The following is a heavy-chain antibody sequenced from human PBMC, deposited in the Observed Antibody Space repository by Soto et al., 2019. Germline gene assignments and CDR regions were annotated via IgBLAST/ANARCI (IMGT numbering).Heavy chain of an antibody. J-gene: IGHJ4*02. D-gene: IGHD1-1*01. CDR3: ARYERNDFYFDY. Sequence: EVQLVDSGGGLVQPGGSLRLSCAASGFTFSSYSMNWVRQAPGKGLEWVSYISSSSSTIYYADSVKGRFTISRDNAKNSLYLQMHSLRAEDTAVYYCARYERNDFYFDYWGPGTLGTVSS. V-gene: IGHV3-48*01. CDR2: ISSSSSTI. CDR1: GFTFSSYS.